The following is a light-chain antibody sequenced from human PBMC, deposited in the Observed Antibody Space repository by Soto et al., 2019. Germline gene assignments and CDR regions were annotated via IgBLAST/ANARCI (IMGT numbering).Light chain of an antibody. CDR1: SSDIGGYNS. J-gene: IGLJ2*01. CDR2: EVS. V-gene: IGLV2-14*01. Sequence: QSALTQPASVSGSPGQSITISCAGTSSDIGGYNSVSWYQQHPGKAPKLMIYEVSNRPSGVSNRFSGSKSGNTASLTISGLQAEDEADYYCSSRSYTSSDTVVFGGGTKLTVL. CDR3: SSRSYTSSDTVV.